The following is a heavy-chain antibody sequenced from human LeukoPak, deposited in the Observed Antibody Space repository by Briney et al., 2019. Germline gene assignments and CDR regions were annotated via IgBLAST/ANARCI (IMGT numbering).Heavy chain of an antibody. Sequence: PSETLSLTCTVSGGSINSYYWSWIRQPPGRGLEWIGSIHYSGSTSSNPSLRSRVTISVDKSKNQFSLKLSSVTAADTAVYYCARDGESLNWNYSFDYWGQGTLVTVSS. D-gene: IGHD1-7*01. J-gene: IGHJ4*02. V-gene: IGHV4-59*01. CDR3: ARDGESLNWNYSFDY. CDR2: IHYSGST. CDR1: GGSINSYY.